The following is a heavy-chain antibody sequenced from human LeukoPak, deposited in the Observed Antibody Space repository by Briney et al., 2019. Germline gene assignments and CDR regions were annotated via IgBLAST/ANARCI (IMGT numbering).Heavy chain of an antibody. CDR2: IKSKTDGGTT. V-gene: IGHV3-15*01. J-gene: IGHJ4*02. CDR1: GFTFSNAW. D-gene: IGHD6-19*01. Sequence: PGGSLRLSCAASGFTFSNAWMSWVRQAPGKGLEWVGRIKSKTDGGTTDYAAPVKGRFTISRDDSKNTLYLQMNSLKTEDTAVYYCTTAATIAVAGTGENYWGQGTLVTVSS. CDR3: TTAATIAVAGTGENY.